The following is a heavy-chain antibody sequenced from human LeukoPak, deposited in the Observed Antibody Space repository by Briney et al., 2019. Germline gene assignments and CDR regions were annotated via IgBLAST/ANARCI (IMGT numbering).Heavy chain of an antibody. D-gene: IGHD2-15*01. CDR2: IYYSGST. Sequence: PSETLSLTCTVSGGSISGYYWSWIRQSPWKGLEWIGYIYYSGSTNYNPSLKSRVTMSVDTSKNHFSLKVSSVTAADTAVYYCARAVVVAATVKWFDPWGQGTLVTVSS. J-gene: IGHJ5*02. V-gene: IGHV4-59*01. CDR1: GGSISGYY. CDR3: ARAVVVAATVKWFDP.